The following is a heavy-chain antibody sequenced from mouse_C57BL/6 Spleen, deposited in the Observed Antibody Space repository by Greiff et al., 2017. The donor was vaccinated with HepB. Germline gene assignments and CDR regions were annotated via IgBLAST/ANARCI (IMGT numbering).Heavy chain of an antibody. CDR3: TRDKGGTTVVAWYFDV. Sequence: EVKLVESGEGLVKPGGSLKLSCAASGFTFSSYAMSWVRQTPEKRLEWVAYISSGGDYIYYADTVKGRFTISRDNARNTLYLQMSSLKSEDTAMYYCTRDKGGTTVVAWYFDVWGTGTTVTVSS. D-gene: IGHD1-1*01. J-gene: IGHJ1*03. CDR2: ISSGGDYI. V-gene: IGHV5-9-1*02. CDR1: GFTFSSYA.